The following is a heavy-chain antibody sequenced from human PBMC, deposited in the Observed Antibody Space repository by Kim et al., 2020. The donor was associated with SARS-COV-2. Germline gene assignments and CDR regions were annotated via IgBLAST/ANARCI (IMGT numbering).Heavy chain of an antibody. CDR1: GYTFGSYA. Sequence: ASVKVSCKASGYTFGSYAMNWVRQAPGQGLEWMGWINTNTGNPTYAQGFTGRFVFSLDTSVSTAYLEISSLKAEDTAVYYCARESFGGFPPDSRLFLWGQGTLVTVSS. D-gene: IGHD3-22*01. CDR3: ARESFGGFPPDSRLFL. V-gene: IGHV7-4-1*02. J-gene: IGHJ4*02. CDR2: INTNTGNP.